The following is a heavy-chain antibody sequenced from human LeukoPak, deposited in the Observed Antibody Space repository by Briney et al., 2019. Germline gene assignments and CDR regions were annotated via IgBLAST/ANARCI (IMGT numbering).Heavy chain of an antibody. CDR3: ARDEEGIAAPPLNDYYYYHMDV. Sequence: PGGSLRLSCAASGFTFSSYWMSWVRQAPGKGLEWVANIKQDGSEKYYVDSVKGRFTISRDNAKNSLYLQMNSLRVEDTAVYYCARDEEGIAAPPLNDYYYYHMDVWGKRTTVTVSS. CDR1: GFTFSSYW. D-gene: IGHD6-6*01. V-gene: IGHV3-7*01. CDR2: IKQDGSEK. J-gene: IGHJ6*03.